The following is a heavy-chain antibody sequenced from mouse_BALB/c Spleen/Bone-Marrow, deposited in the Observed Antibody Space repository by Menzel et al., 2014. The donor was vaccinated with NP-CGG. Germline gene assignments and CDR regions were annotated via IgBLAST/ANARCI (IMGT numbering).Heavy chain of an antibody. J-gene: IGHJ4*01. Sequence: EVKVVESGGGLVQPGGSLKLSCAASGFTFSSYTVSWVRQTPEKRLEWVAYISNGGGSTYYPDTVKGRFTISRDNAKNTLCLQMSSLKSEDTAMYYCARQLGLRWAMDYWGQGTSVTVSS. CDR1: GFTFSSYT. CDR2: ISNGGGST. CDR3: ARQLGLRWAMDY. V-gene: IGHV5-12-2*01. D-gene: IGHD3-1*01.